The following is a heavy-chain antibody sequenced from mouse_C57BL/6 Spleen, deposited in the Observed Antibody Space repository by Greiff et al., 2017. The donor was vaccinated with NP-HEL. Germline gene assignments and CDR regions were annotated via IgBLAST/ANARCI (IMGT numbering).Heavy chain of an antibody. CDR3: ARVYDYIDY. D-gene: IGHD2-3*01. J-gene: IGHJ2*01. Sequence: EVQLVESGGDLVKPGGSLKLSCAASGFTFSSYGMSWVRQTPDKRLEWVATISSGGSYTYYPDSVKGRFTISRDNAKNTLYLQMSSLKSEDTAMYYCARVYDYIDYWGQGTTLTVSS. CDR2: ISSGGSYT. V-gene: IGHV5-6*01. CDR1: GFTFSSYG.